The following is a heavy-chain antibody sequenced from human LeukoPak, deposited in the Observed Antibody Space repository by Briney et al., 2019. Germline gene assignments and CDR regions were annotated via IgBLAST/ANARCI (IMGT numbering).Heavy chain of an antibody. D-gene: IGHD2-21*01. V-gene: IGHV3-7*01. CDR3: ATYRGLDF. Sequence: PGGSLRLSCAASGFTHSSYWMSWVRQAPGKGLEWVANIKEDGSEKNFVDSVKGRFTISRDNAKNSLYLQMDSLRADDTAVYYCATYRGLDFGGQGTLVTVSS. CDR1: GFTHSSYW. J-gene: IGHJ4*02. CDR2: IKEDGSEK.